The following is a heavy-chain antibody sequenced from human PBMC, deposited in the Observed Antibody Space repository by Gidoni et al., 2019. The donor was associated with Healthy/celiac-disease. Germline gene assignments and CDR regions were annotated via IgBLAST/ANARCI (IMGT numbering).Heavy chain of an antibody. D-gene: IGHD4-17*01. J-gene: IGHJ2*01. Sequence: QMQLVQSGPEVKKPGTSVKVSCNASGLTFTSSAMHWVRQARGQRLEWIGWIVVGSGNTNYAQKFPERVTITRDMSTSTAYMELSSLRSEDTAVYYCAAAAPDYGDFIWDWYFDLWGRGTLVTVSS. V-gene: IGHV1-58*02. CDR1: GLTFTSSA. CDR2: IVVGSGNT. CDR3: AAAAPDYGDFIWDWYFDL.